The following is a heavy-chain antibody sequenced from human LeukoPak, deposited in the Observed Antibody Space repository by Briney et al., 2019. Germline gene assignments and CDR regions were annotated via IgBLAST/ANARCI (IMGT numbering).Heavy chain of an antibody. J-gene: IGHJ5*02. V-gene: IGHV3-23*01. CDR2: VSTDGYTT. CDR3: AKTHSNLNGDYGLGEAPLFDP. Sequence: PGGSLRLSCAASGLNLNTYWMSWVRQAPGKGLEWLSAVSTDGYTTYYADSVKGRFTISRDNSKNTLYLQMNSLRAEDTAVYYCAKTHSNLNGDYGLGEAPLFDPWGQGTLVTVSS. D-gene: IGHD4-17*01. CDR1: GLNLNTYW.